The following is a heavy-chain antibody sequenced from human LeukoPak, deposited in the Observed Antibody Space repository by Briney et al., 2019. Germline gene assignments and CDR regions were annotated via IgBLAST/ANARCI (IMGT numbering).Heavy chain of an antibody. CDR3: ARMTHFFSYWFDP. CDR1: GGSVSRSPYY. Sequence: KPSETLSLTCTVSGGSVSRSPYYWGWLRQPPGKGLEWIGNIYYSGSTYYNPSLKSRVTISVDTSKNQFSLKVTSVTAADTAVYYCARMTHFFSYWFDPWGQGTLVTVSS. D-gene: IGHD2-15*01. CDR2: IYYSGST. V-gene: IGHV4-39*07. J-gene: IGHJ5*02.